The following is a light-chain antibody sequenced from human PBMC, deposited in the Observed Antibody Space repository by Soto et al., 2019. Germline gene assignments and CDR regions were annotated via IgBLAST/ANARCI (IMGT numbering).Light chain of an antibody. J-gene: IGKJ5*01. CDR1: QAVDRKF. Sequence: EIVLTQSPGTWSLSPGETATLSCRASQAVDRKFLSWYQKSPGQAPRLLIIGASLRATGVPDRFSGGGSGRDVTLTISSVETEDSSVYSCKHYSISPPVTFGQGTRLDI. CDR2: GAS. CDR3: KHYSISPPVT. V-gene: IGKV3-20*01.